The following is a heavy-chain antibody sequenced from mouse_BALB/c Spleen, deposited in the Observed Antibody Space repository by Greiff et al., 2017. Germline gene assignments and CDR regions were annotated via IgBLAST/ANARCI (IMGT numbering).Heavy chain of an antibody. D-gene: IGHD2-1*01. Sequence: QVQLQQSGPELVKPGASVRISCKASGYTFTSYYIHWVKQRPGQGLEWIGWIYPGNVNTKYNEKFKGKATLTADKSSSTAYMQLSSLTSEDSAVYFCAGGGNYVAMDYWGQGTSVTVSP. V-gene: IGHV1S56*01. CDR3: AGGGNYVAMDY. J-gene: IGHJ4*01. CDR1: GYTFTSYY. CDR2: IYPGNVNT.